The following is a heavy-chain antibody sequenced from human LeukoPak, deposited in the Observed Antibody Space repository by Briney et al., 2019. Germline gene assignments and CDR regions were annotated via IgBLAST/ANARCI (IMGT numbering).Heavy chain of an antibody. CDR1: GFTFSSYA. CDR3: AKDRGFGELLHPSNDY. Sequence: GGSLRLYCAASGFTFSSYAMSWVRQAPGKGLEWVSAISGSGGSTYYADSVKGRFTISRDNSKNTLYLQMNSLRAEDTAVYYCAKDRGFGELLHPSNDYWGQGTLVTVSS. J-gene: IGHJ4*02. D-gene: IGHD3-10*01. CDR2: ISGSGGST. V-gene: IGHV3-23*01.